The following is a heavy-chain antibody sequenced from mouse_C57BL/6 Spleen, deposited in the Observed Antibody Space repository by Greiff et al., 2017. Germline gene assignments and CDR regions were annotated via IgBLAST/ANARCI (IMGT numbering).Heavy chain of an antibody. Sequence: VQLKESGPELVKPGASVKISCKASGYSFTGYFMNWVMQSHGKSLEWIGRINPYYGDTFYNQKFKGKATLTVDKSSSTAHMELRSLTSEDSAVYYCALYYSNPYYAMDYWGQGTSVTVSS. V-gene: IGHV1-20*01. D-gene: IGHD2-5*01. CDR2: INPYYGDT. CDR1: GYSFTGYF. CDR3: ALYYSNPYYAMDY. J-gene: IGHJ4*01.